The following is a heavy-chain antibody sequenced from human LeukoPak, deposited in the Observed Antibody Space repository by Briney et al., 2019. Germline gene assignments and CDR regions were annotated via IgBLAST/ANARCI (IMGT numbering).Heavy chain of an antibody. D-gene: IGHD2-2*01. J-gene: IGHJ6*03. V-gene: IGHV4-34*01. CDR2: INHSGST. Sequence: PSETLSLTCAVYGGSFSGYYWSWLRQSPGKGLEWIGEINHSGSTNYNPSLKSRATISVDTSKNQFSLKLSSVTAADTAVYYCAREYCSSTSCYLYYMDVWGKGTTVTVSS. CDR3: AREYCSSTSCYLYYMDV. CDR1: GGSFSGYY.